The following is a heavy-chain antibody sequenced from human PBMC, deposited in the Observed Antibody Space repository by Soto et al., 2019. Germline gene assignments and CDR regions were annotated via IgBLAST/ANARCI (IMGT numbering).Heavy chain of an antibody. J-gene: IGHJ4*01. Sequence: LSCAASGFTFSSYSMNWVRQATGKGLEWVSSISSSSSYIYYADSVKGRFTISRDNAKNSLYLQMNSLRAEDTAVYYCARGVWVEGYGAGTYFDYWGHGTLVPVS. CDR3: ARGVWVEGYGAGTYFDY. CDR2: ISSSSSYI. CDR1: GFTFSSYS. D-gene: IGHD3-16*01. V-gene: IGHV3-21*01.